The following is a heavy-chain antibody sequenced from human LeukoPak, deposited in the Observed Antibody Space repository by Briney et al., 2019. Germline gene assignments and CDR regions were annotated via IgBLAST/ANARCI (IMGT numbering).Heavy chain of an antibody. CDR2: ISAYNGNT. V-gene: IGHV1-18*01. CDR3: ARDRGYGDSVYYFDY. Sequence: ASVKVSCKASGYTFTSYGISWVRQAPGQGLEWMEWISAYNGNTSYAQKLQGRVTMTTDTSTSTAYMELSSLRSEDTAVYYCARDRGYGDSVYYFDYWGQGTLVTVSS. J-gene: IGHJ4*02. D-gene: IGHD4-17*01. CDR1: GYTFTSYG.